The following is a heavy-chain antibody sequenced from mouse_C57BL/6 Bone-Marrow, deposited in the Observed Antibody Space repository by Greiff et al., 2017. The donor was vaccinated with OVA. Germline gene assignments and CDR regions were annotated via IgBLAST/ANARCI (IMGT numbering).Heavy chain of an antibody. CDR1: GYTFTSYW. Sequence: VQLQQPGAELVRPGSSVKLSCKASGYTFTSYWMHWVKQRPIQGLEWIGNIDPSDSETHYNQKFKDKATLTVDKSSSTAYMQLSSLTSEDSAVYDYARERDLYYGCFDYGGQGTTLTVSS. D-gene: IGHD1-2*01. V-gene: IGHV1-52*01. CDR3: ARERDLYYGCFDY. CDR2: IDPSDSET. J-gene: IGHJ2*01.